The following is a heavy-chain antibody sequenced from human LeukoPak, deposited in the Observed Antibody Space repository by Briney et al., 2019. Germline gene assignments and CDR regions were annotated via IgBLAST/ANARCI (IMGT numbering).Heavy chain of an antibody. J-gene: IGHJ4*02. V-gene: IGHV3-23*01. CDR1: GFTFTGRYA. Sequence: GGSLRLSCEGSGFTFTGRYAMNWVRQAPGKGLEWVSVISGSGGDSYYADSVKGRFTISRDNSKKILYLQMNSLRAEDTAVYYCGKEVERHFDLKYWGQGTLVTVSS. D-gene: IGHD2/OR15-2a*01. CDR3: GKEVERHFDLKY. CDR2: ISGSGGDS.